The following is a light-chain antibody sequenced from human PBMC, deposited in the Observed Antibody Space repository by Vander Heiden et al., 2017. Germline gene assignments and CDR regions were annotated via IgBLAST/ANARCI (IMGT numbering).Light chain of an antibody. CDR1: RSDVGGSNY. Sequence: QSALPPPASLSGSPGQSITIPCTGTRSDVGGSNYVSWYHQHPDKAPKLMIYEVSKRPAGVSNRFSGSKSGNTASLTISGLQAEDEANYDCSSYTSSSTVFGGGTKLTVL. CDR2: EVS. J-gene: IGLJ2*01. V-gene: IGLV2-14*01. CDR3: SSYTSSSTV.